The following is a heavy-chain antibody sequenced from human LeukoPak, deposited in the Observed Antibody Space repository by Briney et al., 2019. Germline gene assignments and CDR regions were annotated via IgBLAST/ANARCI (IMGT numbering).Heavy chain of an antibody. J-gene: IGHJ1*01. Sequence: GGSLRLSCAASGFTFISYAMSWVRQAPGKGLEWVSAISGSGGSIYYADSVKGRFTVSRDNSKNTLYLQMNTLRAEDTAVYYCAKDEDAKPMYFQDWGQGTLVTVSS. D-gene: IGHD3-10*02. CDR3: AKDEDAKPMYFQD. CDR1: GFTFISYA. CDR2: ISGSGGSI. V-gene: IGHV3-23*01.